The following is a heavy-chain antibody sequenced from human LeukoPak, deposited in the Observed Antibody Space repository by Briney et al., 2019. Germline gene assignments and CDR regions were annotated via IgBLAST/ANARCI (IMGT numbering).Heavy chain of an antibody. CDR3: ARGRQLALDY. D-gene: IGHD6-13*01. J-gene: IGHJ4*02. CDR2: IYYSGST. Sequence: KPSETLSLTCTVSGGSISSSSYYWGWIRQPPGKGLEWIGSIYYSGSTYYNPSLKSRVTISVDTSKNQFSLKLSSVTAADTAMYYCARGRQLALDYWGQGTLVTVSS. CDR1: GGSISSSSYY. V-gene: IGHV4-39*01.